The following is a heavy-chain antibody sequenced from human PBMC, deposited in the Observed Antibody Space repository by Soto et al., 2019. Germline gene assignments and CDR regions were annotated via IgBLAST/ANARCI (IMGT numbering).Heavy chain of an antibody. Sequence: SETLSLTCTVSGGSISSSSYYWGWIRQPPGKELEWIGSIYYSGSTNYNTSLKSRDTISVDTSKNQFYLKLSSVTATDTAVYYCARGGADWNEPYYFDYWGQGTLVTVSS. J-gene: IGHJ4*02. D-gene: IGHD1-1*01. CDR3: ARGGADWNEPYYFDY. CDR1: GGSISSSSYY. V-gene: IGHV4-39*01. CDR2: IYYSGST.